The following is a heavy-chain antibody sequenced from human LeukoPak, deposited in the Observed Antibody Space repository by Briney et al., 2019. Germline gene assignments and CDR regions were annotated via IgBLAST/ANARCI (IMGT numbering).Heavy chain of an antibody. D-gene: IGHD1-26*01. J-gene: IGHJ4*02. V-gene: IGHV3-21*01. CDR1: GFTFSSYS. CDR3: ASLAGGYFFDH. Sequence: GGSLRLSCAASGFTFSSYSMIWVRQAPGKGLEWVSYISISSSSMYYADSMKGRITISRDNAKNSLYLQINSPRVEDTAVYYCASLAGGYFFDHWGQGALVTVSS. CDR2: ISISSSSM.